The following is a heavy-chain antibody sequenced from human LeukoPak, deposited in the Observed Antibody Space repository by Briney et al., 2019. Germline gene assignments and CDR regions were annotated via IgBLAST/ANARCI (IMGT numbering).Heavy chain of an antibody. J-gene: IGHJ6*02. CDR2: IIPILGIA. D-gene: IGHD5-18*01. V-gene: IGHV1-69*04. Sequence: SVKASCKASGGTFSSYAISWVRQAPGQGLEWMGRIIPILGIANYAQKFQGRVTITADKSTSTAYMELSSLRSEDTAVYYCARGDLLDVDTYRGSGMDVWGQGTAVTVSS. CDR1: GGTFSSYA. CDR3: ARGDLLDVDTYRGSGMDV.